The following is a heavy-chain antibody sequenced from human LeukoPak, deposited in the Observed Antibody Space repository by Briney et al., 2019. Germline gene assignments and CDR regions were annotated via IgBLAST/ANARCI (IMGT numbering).Heavy chain of an antibody. V-gene: IGHV3-48*02. CDR3: AREKRIRLWLLDFDY. CDR1: GFTFSNYW. J-gene: IGHJ4*02. D-gene: IGHD5-18*01. CDR2: ISSGSSTI. Sequence: GGSLRLSCAASGFTFSNYWMNWVRQAPGKGLEWVSYISSGSSTIYYADSVKGRLTISRDNAKNSLYLQMSSLRDEDTAVYYCAREKRIRLWLLDFDYWGQGTLVTVSS.